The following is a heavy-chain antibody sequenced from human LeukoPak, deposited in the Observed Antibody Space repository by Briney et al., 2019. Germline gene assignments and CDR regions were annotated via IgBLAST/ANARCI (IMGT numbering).Heavy chain of an antibody. D-gene: IGHD6-19*01. CDR3: ARHLAVAGNWFDP. CDR2: IYYSGST. J-gene: IGHJ5*02. V-gene: IGHV4-39*01. CDR1: GGSISSSSYY. Sequence: SETLSLTCTVSGGSISSSSYYWGWIRQPPGRGLEWIGSIYYSGSTYYNPSLKSRVTISVDTSKNQFSLKLSSVTAADTAVYYRARHLAVAGNWFDPWGQGTQVTVSS.